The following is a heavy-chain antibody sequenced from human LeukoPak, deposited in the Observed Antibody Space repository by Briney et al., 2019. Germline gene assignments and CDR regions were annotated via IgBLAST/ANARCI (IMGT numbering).Heavy chain of an antibody. J-gene: IGHJ4*02. CDR1: GGSISSSY. Sequence: SETLSLTCTVSGGSISSSYWSWIRQPPGKGLEWIGYIYYSGITNYNPSLKSRVTISLDTSKNQFSLKLNSVTAADTAVYYCARIVGATHFDYWGQGTLVTVSS. CDR2: IYYSGIT. V-gene: IGHV4-59*01. D-gene: IGHD1-26*01. CDR3: ARIVGATHFDY.